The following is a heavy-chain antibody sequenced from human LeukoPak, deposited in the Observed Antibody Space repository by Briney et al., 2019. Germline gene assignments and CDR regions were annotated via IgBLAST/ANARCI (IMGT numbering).Heavy chain of an antibody. CDR2: ISSSSSTI. CDR1: GFTFSSYS. D-gene: IGHD5-18*01. CDR3: SGYSYGPAGY. J-gene: IGHJ4*02. Sequence: PGGSLRLSCAASGFTFSSYSMNWVRQAPGKGLEWVSYISSSSSTIYYADSVKGRFTISRDNAKNSLYLQMNSLRDEDTAVYYCSGYSYGPAGYWGQGTLVTVSS. V-gene: IGHV3-48*02.